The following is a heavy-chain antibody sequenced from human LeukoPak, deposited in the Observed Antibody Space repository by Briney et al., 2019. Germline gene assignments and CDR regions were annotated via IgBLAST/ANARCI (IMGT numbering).Heavy chain of an antibody. J-gene: IGHJ4*02. V-gene: IGHV4-30-4*01. CDR2: IYYSGST. CDR3: ARAPPPYMVTE. CDR1: GGSLSSGDYY. D-gene: IGHD4-23*01. Sequence: SQTLSPTCTVSGGSLSSGDYYWSWIRQPPGKGLEWIGYIYYSGSTYYNPSLKSRVTISVDTSKNQFSLRLSSVTAADTAVYYCARAPPPYMVTEWGQGNLVTVSS.